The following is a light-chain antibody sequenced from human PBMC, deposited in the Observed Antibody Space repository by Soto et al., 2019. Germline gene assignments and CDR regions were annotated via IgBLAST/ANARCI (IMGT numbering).Light chain of an antibody. V-gene: IGKV1-5*01. CDR2: DAS. CDR1: QSFSNR. CDR3: QHYNTYSA. Sequence: DIQMTQSPSTLSASVGDRVTITCRASQSFSNRLAWYQQKPGRAPKLLNYDASSLEGGVPSRFSGSGSGTEFTLTISSLQPDYFATYYCQHYNTYSAFGQGTKVEIK. J-gene: IGKJ1*01.